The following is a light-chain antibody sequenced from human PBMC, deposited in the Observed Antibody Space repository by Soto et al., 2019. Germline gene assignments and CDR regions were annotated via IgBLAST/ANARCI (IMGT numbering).Light chain of an antibody. CDR1: SSNIGSNT. Sequence: QAVVTQPPSASGTPGQRVTISCSGSSSNIGSNTVNWYQHLPGTAPRLLIYSNNQRPSGVPDRFSGSQSGTSASLAISGLQSEDEADYCCAAWDDSLNGVVFGGGTKLTVL. CDR2: SNN. J-gene: IGLJ3*02. V-gene: IGLV1-44*01. CDR3: AAWDDSLNGVV.